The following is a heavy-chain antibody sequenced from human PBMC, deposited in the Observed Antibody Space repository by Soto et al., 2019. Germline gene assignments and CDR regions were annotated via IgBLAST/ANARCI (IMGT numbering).Heavy chain of an antibody. D-gene: IGHD6-13*01. Sequence: PSETLSLTCTVSGGSISSYYWGWIRQPPGKGLEWIRSIYYSGSTYYNPSLKSRVTISVDTSKNQFSLKLSSVTAADTAVYYCARDTSGWYYYYYGMDVWGQGTTVTVSS. CDR2: IYYSGST. V-gene: IGHV4-39*02. J-gene: IGHJ6*02. CDR1: GGSISSYY. CDR3: ARDTSGWYYYYYGMDV.